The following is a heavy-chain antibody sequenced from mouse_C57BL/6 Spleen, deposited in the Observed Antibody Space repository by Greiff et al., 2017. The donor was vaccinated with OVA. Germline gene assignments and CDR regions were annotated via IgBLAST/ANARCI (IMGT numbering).Heavy chain of an antibody. CDR3: ARFRYGRPPYAMDY. CDR1: GYTFTSYW. J-gene: IGHJ4*01. CDR2: IDPSDSDT. V-gene: IGHV1-50*01. D-gene: IGHD1-1*01. Sequence: VQLQQSGAELVKPGASVKLSCKASGYTFTSYWMQWVKQRPGQGLEWIGEIDPSDSDTNYNQKFKGKATLTVDTSSNTAYMQLSSLTSEDSAVYYCARFRYGRPPYAMDYWGQGTSVTVSS.